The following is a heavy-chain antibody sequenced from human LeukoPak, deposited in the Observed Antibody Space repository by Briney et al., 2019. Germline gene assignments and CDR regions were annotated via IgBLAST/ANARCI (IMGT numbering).Heavy chain of an antibody. J-gene: IGHJ3*02. V-gene: IGHV3-23*01. Sequence: PGGSLRLSCAASGFTFSSYGMSWVRQAPGKGLEWVSGISGSGGSTYYADSVKGRFTISRDNSKNTLYLQMNSLRAEDTAVYYCAKGALLVSTYDACDIWGQGTMVTVSS. CDR2: ISGSGGST. D-gene: IGHD2-8*02. CDR3: AKGALLVSTYDACDI. CDR1: GFTFSSYG.